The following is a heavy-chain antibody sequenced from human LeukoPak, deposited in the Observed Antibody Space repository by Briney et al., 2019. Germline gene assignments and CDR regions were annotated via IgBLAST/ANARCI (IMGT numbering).Heavy chain of an antibody. D-gene: IGHD5-18*01. CDR2: INHSGST. Sequence: SETLSLTCAVYGGSFSGYYWSWIRQPPGKGLEWIGEINHSGSTNYNPSLKSRVTISVDTSKNQFSLKLSSVTAADTAVYYCARGLYSYGFRYNWFDPWGQGTLVTVSS. J-gene: IGHJ5*02. CDR1: GGSFSGYY. CDR3: ARGLYSYGFRYNWFDP. V-gene: IGHV4-34*01.